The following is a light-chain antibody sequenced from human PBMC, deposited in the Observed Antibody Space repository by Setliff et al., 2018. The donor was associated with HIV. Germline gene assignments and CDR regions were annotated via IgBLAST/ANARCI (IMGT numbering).Light chain of an antibody. Sequence: QSALTQPPSASGTPGQRVTISCSGSSFNIGSNTVNWYQQLPGAAPKLLIYKNNQRPSGVPDRFSGSKSGTSASLAITGLQAEDEADYYCQSYDSSLSGSNVFGTGTKV. V-gene: IGLV1-44*01. CDR1: SFNIGSNT. CDR2: KNN. J-gene: IGLJ1*01. CDR3: QSYDSSLSGSNV.